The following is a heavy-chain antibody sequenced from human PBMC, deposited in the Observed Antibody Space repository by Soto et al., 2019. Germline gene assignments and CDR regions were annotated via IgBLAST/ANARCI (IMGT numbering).Heavy chain of an antibody. D-gene: IGHD2-2*01. J-gene: IGHJ4*02. CDR2: INPNNGNT. Sequence: GASVKVSCKASGYTFTSYDINWVRQATGQGLEWMGWINPNNGNTNYAQKFQGRVTMTTDTSTSTAYMELRSLRSDDTAVYYCARGGVVPAASLPGYWGQGTLVTVSS. CDR1: GYTFTSYD. V-gene: IGHV1-18*01. CDR3: ARGGVVPAASLPGY.